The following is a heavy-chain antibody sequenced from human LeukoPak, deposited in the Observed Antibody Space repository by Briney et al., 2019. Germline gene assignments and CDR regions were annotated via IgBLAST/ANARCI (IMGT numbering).Heavy chain of an antibody. Sequence: PGGSLRLSCAASGFTFSSYWMSWVRQAPGKGLEWVSSISSSSAYIYYADSVKGRFTISRDNAKNSLYLQMNSLRAEDTAVYYCARDHRIAVAGIDYWGQGTLVTVSS. CDR3: ARDHRIAVAGIDY. CDR2: ISSSSAYI. D-gene: IGHD6-19*01. J-gene: IGHJ4*02. V-gene: IGHV3-21*01. CDR1: GFTFSSYW.